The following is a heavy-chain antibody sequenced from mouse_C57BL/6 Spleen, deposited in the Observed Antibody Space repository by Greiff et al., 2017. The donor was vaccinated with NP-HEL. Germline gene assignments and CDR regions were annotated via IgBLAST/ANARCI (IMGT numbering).Heavy chain of an antibody. Sequence: EVKVVESGEGLVKPGGSLKLSCAASGFTFSSYAMSWVRQTPEKRLEWVAYISSGGDYIYYADTVKGRFTISRDNARNTLYLQMSSLKSEDTAMYYCTRERSYGSSGYFDVWGTGTTVTVSS. J-gene: IGHJ1*03. CDR2: ISSGGDYI. V-gene: IGHV5-9-1*02. CDR1: GFTFSSYA. D-gene: IGHD1-1*01. CDR3: TRERSYGSSGYFDV.